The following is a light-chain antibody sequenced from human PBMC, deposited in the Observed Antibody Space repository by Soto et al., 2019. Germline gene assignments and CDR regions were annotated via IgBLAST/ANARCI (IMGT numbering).Light chain of an antibody. V-gene: IGKV1-5*01. CDR3: QHSNSHLCT. CDR1: QPISNW. CDR2: AAS. J-gene: IGKJ2*02. Sequence: DIQMTQSPSSLSASVGDRVTITCRASQPISNWLAWYQQKPGRAPKLLIYAASTLESGVPSRFSGRGSGTEFTLTISSLQPDDFATYYCQHSNSHLCTFGQGTKLEIK.